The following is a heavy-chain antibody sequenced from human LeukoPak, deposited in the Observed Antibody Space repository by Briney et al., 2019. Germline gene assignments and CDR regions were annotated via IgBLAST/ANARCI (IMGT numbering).Heavy chain of an antibody. V-gene: IGHV3-30*04. CDR2: ISYDGSNK. D-gene: IGHD5-18*01. Sequence: PGGSLRLSCAASGFTFSSYAMHWVRQAPGKGLEWVAVISYDGSNKYYADSVKGRFTISRDNSKNTLYLQMNSLRAEDTAVYYCARNHEPVDTATVGYWGQGTLVTVSS. CDR1: GFTFSSYA. J-gene: IGHJ4*02. CDR3: ARNHEPVDTATVGY.